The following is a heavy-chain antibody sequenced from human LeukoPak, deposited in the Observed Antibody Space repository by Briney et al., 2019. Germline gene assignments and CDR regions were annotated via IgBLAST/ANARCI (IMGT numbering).Heavy chain of an antibody. J-gene: IGHJ5*02. CDR1: GFTFSSYA. V-gene: IGHV3-30*18. CDR2: LSFDGSKS. D-gene: IGHD3-3*01. Sequence: GGSLRLSCVASGFTFSSYAMHWVRRTPDRGLEVVALLSFDGSKSHYVDSVKGRFTISRDNSRKTLYLQMRGLSPEDAGVYYCAKDRSGFYDHWGQGTLVTVSS. CDR3: AKDRSGFYDH.